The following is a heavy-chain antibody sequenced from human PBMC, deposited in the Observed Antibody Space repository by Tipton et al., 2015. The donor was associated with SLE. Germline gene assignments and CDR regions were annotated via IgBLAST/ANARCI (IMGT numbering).Heavy chain of an antibody. Sequence: QVQLVQSGPEVKKPGASVKVSCKASGYTFTSYDINWVRQATGQGLEWMGWMNPNSGNTGYAQKFQGRVTMTRNTSISTAYMELSSLRSEDTAVYYCLSSTSRYRGYSFDYWGQGTLVTVSS. V-gene: IGHV1-8*01. D-gene: IGHD2-2*02. J-gene: IGHJ4*02. CDR1: GYTFTSYD. CDR3: LSSTSRYRGYSFDY. CDR2: MNPNSGNT.